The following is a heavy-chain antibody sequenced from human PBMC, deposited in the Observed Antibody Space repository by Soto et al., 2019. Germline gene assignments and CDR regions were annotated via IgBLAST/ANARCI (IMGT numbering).Heavy chain of an antibody. V-gene: IGHV3-66*01. D-gene: IGHD1-26*01. Sequence: PGGSLRLSCAASGFTVGGNYMSWVRQAPGKGLEWISIIYSAGNTYYADSVKGRFTISRDNSKNTLYLQMNSLGAEDTAVYCCARDFVVGGPTINYYYGMDVWGQGTTVTVSS. CDR1: GFTVGGNY. J-gene: IGHJ6*02. CDR3: ARDFVVGGPTINYYYGMDV. CDR2: IYSAGNT.